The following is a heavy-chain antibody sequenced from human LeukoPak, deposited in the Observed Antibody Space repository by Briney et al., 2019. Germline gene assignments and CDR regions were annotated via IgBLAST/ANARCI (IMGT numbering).Heavy chain of an antibody. Sequence: PGGSLRLSCAASGFTFSSYAMSWVRQAPGKGLEWVSAISGSGGSTYYADSVKGRFTISRDNSKNTLYLQMNSLRAEDTAVYYCAKVWDSYGYCYYYYMDVWGKGTTVTVSS. J-gene: IGHJ6*03. D-gene: IGHD5-18*01. CDR2: ISGSGGST. V-gene: IGHV3-23*01. CDR1: GFTFSSYA. CDR3: AKVWDSYGYCYYYYMDV.